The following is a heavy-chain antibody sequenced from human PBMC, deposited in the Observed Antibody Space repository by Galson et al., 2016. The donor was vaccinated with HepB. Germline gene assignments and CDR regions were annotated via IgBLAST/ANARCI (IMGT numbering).Heavy chain of an antibody. CDR1: GGTFSSYG. CDR3: VRRYIVAAAGPFDY. J-gene: IGHJ4*02. V-gene: IGHV1-69*13. CDR2: LIPIFGTT. D-gene: IGHD6-13*01. Sequence: SVKVSCKASGGTFSSYGISWVRQAPGQGLEWMGGLIPIFGTTDYAQKFQGRVTITADESTTTAYMELSSLTSEDTAVYYCVRRYIVAAAGPFDYWGQGTLVTVSS.